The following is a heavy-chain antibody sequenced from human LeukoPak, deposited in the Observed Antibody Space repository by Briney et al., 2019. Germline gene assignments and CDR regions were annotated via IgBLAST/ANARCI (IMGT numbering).Heavy chain of an antibody. CDR2: IYTSGST. CDR1: GVSLSSGSDY. Sequence: SETLSLTCTVSGVSLSSGSDYWSWIRQSAGKGLEWIGRIYTSGSTNYNPSLKSRVTISVDTSKNQFSLKLSSVTAADTAVYYCARGVQKMGATTHLDYWGQGTLVTVSS. V-gene: IGHV4-61*02. CDR3: ARGVQKMGATTHLDY. J-gene: IGHJ4*02. D-gene: IGHD1-26*01.